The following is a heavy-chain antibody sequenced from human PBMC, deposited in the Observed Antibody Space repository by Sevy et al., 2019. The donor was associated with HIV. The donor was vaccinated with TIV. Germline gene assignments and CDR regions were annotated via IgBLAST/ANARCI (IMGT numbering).Heavy chain of an antibody. CDR3: ASPRGSDWYEGTGGYFDL. J-gene: IGHJ2*01. Sequence: SETLSLTCTVSGGSISRSSYYWGWIRQPPGKGLEWIGSIYSTGTTSYNPSLKSRVTLSADTSKNQFSLKLDSVSAADTAVYYCASPRGSDWYEGTGGYFDLWGRGALVTVSS. D-gene: IGHD6-19*01. CDR1: GGSISRSSYY. CDR2: IYSTGTT. V-gene: IGHV4-39*01.